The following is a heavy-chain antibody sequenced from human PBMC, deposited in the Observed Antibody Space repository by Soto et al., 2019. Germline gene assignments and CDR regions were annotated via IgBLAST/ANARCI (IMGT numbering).Heavy chain of an antibody. V-gene: IGHV1-24*01. CDR3: GRGGYYDSSGSRNYHYYGIDV. Sequence: VSCKVSGYTLTGFSMHWVRQAPGKGLEWMGGFDAEDGETIYAQKLQGRVRMTTDTSTKTAYMELRSLRSDDTAVYYCGRGGYYDSSGSRNYHYYGIDVWGQGTTVTASS. D-gene: IGHD3-22*01. CDR2: FDAEDGET. CDR1: GYTLTGFS. J-gene: IGHJ6*01.